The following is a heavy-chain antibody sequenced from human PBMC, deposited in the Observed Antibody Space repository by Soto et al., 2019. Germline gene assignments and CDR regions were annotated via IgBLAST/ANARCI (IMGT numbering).Heavy chain of an antibody. V-gene: IGHV3-74*01. CDR3: ASYSGIAVAGTVY. D-gene: IGHD6-19*01. Sequence: GGSLRLSCAASGFTFSSYWMHWVRQAPGKGLVWVSRINSDGSSTSYADSVKGRFTISRDNAKNTLYLQMSSLRAEDTAAYYCASYSGIAVAGTVYWGQGTLVTVSS. CDR1: GFTFSSYW. J-gene: IGHJ4*02. CDR2: INSDGSST.